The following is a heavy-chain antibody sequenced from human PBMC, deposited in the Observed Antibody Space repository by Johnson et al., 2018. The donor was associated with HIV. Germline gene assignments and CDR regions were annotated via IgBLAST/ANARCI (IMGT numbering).Heavy chain of an antibody. D-gene: IGHD1-26*01. J-gene: IGHJ3*02. CDR1: GFTFSIYA. Sequence: QVQLVESGGGVVQPGRSLRLSCAASGFTFSIYAMHWVRQAPGKGLEWVSLISFDVNDKYYADSVKGRFTISRDNSKNSLYLQMNSLRAEDTAVYYCARDPGHSGSYREAFDIWGQGTMVTVSS. CDR2: ISFDVNDK. V-gene: IGHV3-30*04. CDR3: ARDPGHSGSYREAFDI.